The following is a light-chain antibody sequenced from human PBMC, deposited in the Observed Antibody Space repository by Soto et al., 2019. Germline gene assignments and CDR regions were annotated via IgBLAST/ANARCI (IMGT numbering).Light chain of an antibody. V-gene: IGLV2-14*01. CDR1: ASDVGAYDY. CDR3: GSYSSDNTYV. CDR2: EVT. Sequence: QSVLTQPASVSGSPGQSITISCTGTASDVGAYDYVSWYQQHPGTAPKLMIYEVTNRPSGVSDRFSGSKSGNTASLSISGLQAEDEADYYCGSYSSDNTYVFGTGTKVTVL. J-gene: IGLJ1*01.